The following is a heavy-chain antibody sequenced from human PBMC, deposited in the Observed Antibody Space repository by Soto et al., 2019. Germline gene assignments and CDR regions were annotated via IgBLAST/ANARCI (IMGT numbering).Heavy chain of an antibody. J-gene: IGHJ6*02. CDR1: GYSFTSYW. D-gene: IGHD3-10*01. Sequence: PGESLKISYKGSGYSFTSYWIGWVRQMPGKGLEWMGIIYPGDSDTRYSPSFQGQVTISADKSISTAYLQWSSLKASDTAMYYCARQYYYGSGSYLYYYGMDVWGQGTTVTVSS. CDR3: ARQYYYGSGSYLYYYGMDV. V-gene: IGHV5-51*01. CDR2: IYPGDSDT.